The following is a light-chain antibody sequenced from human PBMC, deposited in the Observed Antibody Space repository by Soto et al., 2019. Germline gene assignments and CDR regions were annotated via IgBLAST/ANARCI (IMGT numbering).Light chain of an antibody. CDR3: QQYRMWPRT. Sequence: EIVMTQSPVTLSVSPGERATLSCRASQTISSNLAWYQQKPGQAPRLLMSSTTTSASGVPGRFSGSGSGTEFTLTINRLQPEDVATYFCQQYRMWPRTFGQGTKEEIK. J-gene: IGKJ1*01. V-gene: IGKV3-15*01. CDR2: STT. CDR1: QTISSN.